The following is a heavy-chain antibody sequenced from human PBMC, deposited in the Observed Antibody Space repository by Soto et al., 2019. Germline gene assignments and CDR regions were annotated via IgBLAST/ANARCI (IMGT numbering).Heavy chain of an antibody. D-gene: IGHD5-18*01. J-gene: IGHJ4*02. CDR2: IYYSGST. V-gene: IGHV4-61*01. CDR1: GGSVSSGSYY. Sequence: SETLSLTCTVSGGSVSSGSYYWSWIRQPPGKGLEWIGYIYYSGSTNYNPSLRSRVTISVDTSKNQFSLKLSSVTAADTAVYYCARRGIGYSYGYYFDYWGQGTLVTVS. CDR3: ARRGIGYSYGYYFDY.